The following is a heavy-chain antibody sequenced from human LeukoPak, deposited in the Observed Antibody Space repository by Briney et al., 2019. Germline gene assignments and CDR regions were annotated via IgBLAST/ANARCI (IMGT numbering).Heavy chain of an antibody. D-gene: IGHD3-22*01. J-gene: IGHJ4*02. CDR2: IYPGDSDT. Sequence: GESLKISCKGSGYSFTSYWIGWVRQMPGKGLEWMGIIYPGDSDTRYSPSFQGQVTISADKSISTAYLQWSSLKASDTAMYYRARHRTTGTDSSGFFDYWGQGTLVTVSS. CDR3: ARHRTTGTDSSGFFDY. CDR1: GYSFTSYW. V-gene: IGHV5-51*01.